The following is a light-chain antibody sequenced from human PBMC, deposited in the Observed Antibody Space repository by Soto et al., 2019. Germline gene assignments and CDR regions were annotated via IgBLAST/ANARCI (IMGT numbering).Light chain of an antibody. V-gene: IGKV3-20*01. CDR2: TAS. J-gene: IGKJ2*01. CDR3: QHYDSSSGHT. Sequence: EVVLTQSPATLSLSPGERATLSCRASQTIRSNFVTWYQQKPGQAPRLLIYTASTRAAGIPDRFSGSGSGTDFTLTISRLEPEDFAGYYCQHYDSSSGHTFGQGTKMQIK. CDR1: QTIRSNF.